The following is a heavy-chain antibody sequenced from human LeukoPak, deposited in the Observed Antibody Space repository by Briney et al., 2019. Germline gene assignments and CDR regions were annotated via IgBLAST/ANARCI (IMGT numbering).Heavy chain of an antibody. CDR2: IFYSGNT. CDR1: GGSVSSSGYY. J-gene: IGHJ4*02. D-gene: IGHD6-19*01. V-gene: IGHV4-39*07. CDR3: ARGRFSSGWSPNYYFDY. Sequence: SETLSLTCAVSGGSVSSSGYYWGWIRQPPGKGLEWIGSIFYSGNTYYNPSLKSRVTISADTSKNQFSLKLSSVTAADTAVYYRARGRFSSGWSPNYYFDYWGQGTLVTVSS.